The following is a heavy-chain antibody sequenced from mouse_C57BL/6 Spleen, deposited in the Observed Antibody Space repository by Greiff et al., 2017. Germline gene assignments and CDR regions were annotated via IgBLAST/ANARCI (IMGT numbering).Heavy chain of an antibody. J-gene: IGHJ4*01. CDR2: INPYNGDT. CDR1: GYSFTGYF. CDR3: ARLDIYDGYSYAMDY. D-gene: IGHD2-3*01. V-gene: IGHV1-20*01. Sequence: EVQLQQSGPELVKPGASVKISCKASGYSFTGYFMNWVMQSHGKSLEWIGRINPYNGDTFYNQKFKGKATLTVDKSSSTAHMELRSLTSEDSAVYYCARLDIYDGYSYAMDYWGQGTSVTVSS.